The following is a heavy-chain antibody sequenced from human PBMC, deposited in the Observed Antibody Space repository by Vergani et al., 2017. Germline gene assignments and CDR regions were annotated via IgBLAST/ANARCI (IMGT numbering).Heavy chain of an antibody. Sequence: EVQLLESGGGLVQPGGSLRLSCAASGFTFDDYAMHWVRQAPGKGLEWVSGISWNSGSIGYADSVKGRFTISRDNAKNSLYLQMNSLRAEDTALYYCARDCSGGSCYSPSYGMDVWGQGTTVTVSS. D-gene: IGHD2-15*01. CDR1: GFTFDDYA. CDR3: ARDCSGGSCYSPSYGMDV. V-gene: IGHV3-9*01. CDR2: ISWNSGSI. J-gene: IGHJ6*02.